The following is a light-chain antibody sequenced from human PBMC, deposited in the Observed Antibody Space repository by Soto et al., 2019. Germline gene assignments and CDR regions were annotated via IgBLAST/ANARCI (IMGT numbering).Light chain of an antibody. V-gene: IGKV3-20*01. CDR2: GAS. J-gene: IGKJ4*01. CDR3: QQYGSSPVT. CDR1: QTVSSSY. Sequence: EIVLTQSPCTLSLSPGERATLSCRASQTVSSSYLAWYQQKPGQAPRLLIYGASSRATAIPDRFSGSGAGTDFTLTISRLETEDFAVYYCQQYGSSPVTFGGGTKVEIK.